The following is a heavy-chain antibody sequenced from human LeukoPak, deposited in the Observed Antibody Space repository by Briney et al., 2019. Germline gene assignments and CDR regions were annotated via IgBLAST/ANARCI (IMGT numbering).Heavy chain of an antibody. CDR2: IKYDGNEK. V-gene: IGHV3-7*01. Sequence: GGSLRLSCAASGFTFSSHWMNWVRQAPGKGLEWVANIKYDGNEKYYVDSVKGRFTISRDNAKNSLWLQMNSLRAEDTALYYCARLSSVWQIVARGAIDYWGRGTLVTVSS. CDR1: GFTFSSHW. J-gene: IGHJ4*02. CDR3: ARLSSVWQIVARGAIDY. D-gene: IGHD3-10*01.